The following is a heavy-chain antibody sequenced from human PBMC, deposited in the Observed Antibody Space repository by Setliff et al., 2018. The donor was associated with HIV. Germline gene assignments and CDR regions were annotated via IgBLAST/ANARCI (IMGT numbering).Heavy chain of an antibody. J-gene: IGHJ1*01. CDR2: IYPGDSDT. D-gene: IGHD4-17*01. CDR1: GSSFTTYW. CDR3: ATWTRAETSENFQH. Sequence: ESLKLSCKGSGSSFTTYWIGWVRQMPGKGLEWMGIIYPGDSDTRYSPSFQGQVTISADKSISTAYLPWSSLKASDTAMYYCATWTRAETSENFQHWGQGTLVTVSS. V-gene: IGHV5-51*01.